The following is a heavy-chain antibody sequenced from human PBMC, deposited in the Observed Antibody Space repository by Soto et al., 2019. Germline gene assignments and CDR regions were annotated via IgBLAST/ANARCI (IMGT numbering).Heavy chain of an antibody. Sequence: PGGSLRLSCAASGFTFSSYGMHWVRQAPCKGLEWVAVISYDGSNKYYADSVKGRFTISRDNSKNTLYLQMNSLRAEDTAVYYCAKDLWDLVGATTPYLDYYGMDVWGQGTTVTVSS. D-gene: IGHD1-26*01. J-gene: IGHJ6*02. CDR3: AKDLWDLVGATTPYLDYYGMDV. CDR2: ISYDGSNK. V-gene: IGHV3-30*18. CDR1: GFTFSSYG.